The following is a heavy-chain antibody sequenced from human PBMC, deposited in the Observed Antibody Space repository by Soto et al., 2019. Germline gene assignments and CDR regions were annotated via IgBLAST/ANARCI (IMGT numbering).Heavy chain of an antibody. J-gene: IGHJ6*02. CDR3: ARSDGPYYYCGMDV. V-gene: IGHV3-30-3*01. D-gene: IGHD4-17*01. CDR1: GFTFSSYA. Sequence: QVQLVESGGGVVQPGRSLRLSCAASGFTFSSYAMHWVRQAPGKGLEWVAVISYDGSNKYYADSVKGRFTISRDNSKNTLYLQMNSLRAEDTAVYYWARSDGPYYYCGMDVWGQGTTVTVSS. CDR2: ISYDGSNK.